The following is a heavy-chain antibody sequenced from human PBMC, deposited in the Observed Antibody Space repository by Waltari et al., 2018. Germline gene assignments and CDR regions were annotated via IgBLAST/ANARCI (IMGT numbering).Heavy chain of an antibody. CDR1: GFTFDDYA. CDR2: ISWNSGSI. CDR3: AKDIGSGSYYRFDY. V-gene: IGHV3-9*01. J-gene: IGHJ4*02. Sequence: EVQLVESGGGLVQPGRSLRLSCAASGFTFDDYAMPWVRQAPGKGLEWVSGISWNSGSIGYADSVKGRFTISRDNAKNSLYLQMNSLRAEDTALYYCAKDIGSGSYYRFDYWGQGTLVTVSS. D-gene: IGHD1-26*01.